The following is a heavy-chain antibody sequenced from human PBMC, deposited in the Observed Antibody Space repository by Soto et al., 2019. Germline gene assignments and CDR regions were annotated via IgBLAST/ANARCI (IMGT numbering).Heavy chain of an antibody. V-gene: IGHV1-3*04. J-gene: IGHJ5*02. D-gene: IGHD5-12*01. Sequence: QVQLVQSGAEVKKPGASVKVACKASGITYTTYAIHWVRQAPGQVLEWMGWINTGNGNTRYSQRFQGRVTLTTDTSASTAYMDVSSLTSEDTAVYYCARAISGYVSWGQGTLITVSS. CDR2: INTGNGNT. CDR1: GITYTTYA. CDR3: ARAISGYVS.